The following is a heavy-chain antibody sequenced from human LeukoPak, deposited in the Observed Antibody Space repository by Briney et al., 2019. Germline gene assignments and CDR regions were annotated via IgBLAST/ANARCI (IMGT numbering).Heavy chain of an antibody. Sequence: ASVKVSCKASGYTFTSYYMHWVRQAPGQGLEWMGIINPSGGSTSYAQKFQGRVTMTRDTSTSTVYMELSSLRSEDTAVYYCARGTMTTVTTDYMDVWGKGTTVTVSS. J-gene: IGHJ6*03. CDR1: GYTFTSYY. V-gene: IGHV1-46*01. CDR2: INPSGGST. D-gene: IGHD4-11*01. CDR3: ARGTMTTVTTDYMDV.